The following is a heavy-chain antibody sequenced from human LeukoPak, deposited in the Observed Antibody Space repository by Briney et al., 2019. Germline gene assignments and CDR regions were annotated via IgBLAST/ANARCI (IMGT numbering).Heavy chain of an antibody. Sequence: SQTLSLTCDISGDIFSSNSVIWNWIRQSPSRGLEWLGRTYYKSKWYNDYATSVQSRITINSDTSRNQFSLQLNSVTPEDTAVYYCARDLHGSRGEFDYWGQGTLVTVSS. CDR3: ARDLHGSRGEFDY. V-gene: IGHV6-1*01. CDR2: TYYKSKWYN. CDR1: GDIFSSNSVI. D-gene: IGHD3-10*01. J-gene: IGHJ4*02.